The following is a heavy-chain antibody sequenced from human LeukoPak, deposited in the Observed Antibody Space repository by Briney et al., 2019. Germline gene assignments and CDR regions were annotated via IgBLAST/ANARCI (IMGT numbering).Heavy chain of an antibody. D-gene: IGHD2-15*01. Sequence: GESLRISCKGSGYSFTSYWINWVRQMPGKGLEWMGIIYPGDSDIRYSPSFQGQVTISADKSISTAYLQWSSLKASDTAMYYCARRGYCSGGSCFSAAFDIWGQGTMVTVSS. J-gene: IGHJ3*02. CDR1: GYSFTSYW. CDR3: ARRGYCSGGSCFSAAFDI. V-gene: IGHV5-51*01. CDR2: IYPGDSDI.